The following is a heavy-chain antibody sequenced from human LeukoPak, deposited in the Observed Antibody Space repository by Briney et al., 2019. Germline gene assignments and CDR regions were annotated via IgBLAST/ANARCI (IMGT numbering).Heavy chain of an antibody. J-gene: IGHJ5*02. CDR1: GFTFSSYS. V-gene: IGHV3-21*01. D-gene: IGHD6-19*01. Sequence: TGGSLRLSCAASGFTFSSYSMNWVRQAPGKGLEWVSSISSSSSYIYYADSVKGRFTISRDIAKNSLYLQMNSLRAEDTAVYYCARGLVAVAGGNWFDPWGQGTLVTVSS. CDR2: ISSSSSYI. CDR3: ARGLVAVAGGNWFDP.